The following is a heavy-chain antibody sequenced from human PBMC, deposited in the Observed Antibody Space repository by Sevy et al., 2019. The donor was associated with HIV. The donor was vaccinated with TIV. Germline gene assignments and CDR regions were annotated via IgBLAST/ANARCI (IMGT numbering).Heavy chain of an antibody. V-gene: IGHV3-30-3*01. Sequence: GGSLRLSCAASGFTFSSYAMHWVRQAPGKGLEWVAVISYDGSNKYYADSVKGRFTISRDNSKNTLYLQMNSLRAEDTAVYYCARADSSGYYYTEYFQHWGQGTLVTVSS. CDR1: GFTFSSYA. D-gene: IGHD3-22*01. CDR2: ISYDGSNK. CDR3: ARADSSGYYYTEYFQH. J-gene: IGHJ1*01.